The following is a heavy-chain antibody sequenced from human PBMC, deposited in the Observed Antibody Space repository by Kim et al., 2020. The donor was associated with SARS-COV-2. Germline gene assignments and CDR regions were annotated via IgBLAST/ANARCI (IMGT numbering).Heavy chain of an antibody. Sequence: SETLSLTCAVSGGSISSSNWWSWVRQPPGKGLEWIGEIYHSGSTNYNPSLKSRVTISVDKSKNQFSLKLSSVTAADTAVYYCARGPLTMVQGDHPVLSKFDYWGQGTLVTVSS. CDR3: ARGPLTMVQGDHPVLSKFDY. CDR2: IYHSGST. CDR1: GGSISSSNW. D-gene: IGHD3-10*01. V-gene: IGHV4-4*02. J-gene: IGHJ4*02.